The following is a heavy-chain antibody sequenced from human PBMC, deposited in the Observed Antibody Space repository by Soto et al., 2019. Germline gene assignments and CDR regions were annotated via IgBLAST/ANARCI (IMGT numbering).Heavy chain of an antibody. D-gene: IGHD2-15*01. J-gene: IGHJ3*02. Sequence: GASVKVSCKASGYTFTGYYMHWVRQAPGQGLEWMGWINPNSGGTNYAQKFQGWVTMTGDTSISTAYMELSRLRSDNPALYYCPRVGFVVVAATPISPYHDVLAIWGQGTMVTVSS. CDR3: PRVGFVVVAATPISPYHDVLAI. CDR1: GYTFTGYY. CDR2: INPNSGGT. V-gene: IGHV1-2*04.